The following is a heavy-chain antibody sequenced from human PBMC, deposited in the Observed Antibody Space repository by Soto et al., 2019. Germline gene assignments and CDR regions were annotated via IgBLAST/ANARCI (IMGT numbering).Heavy chain of an antibody. V-gene: IGHV4-61*01. Sequence: SETLSLTCTVSGGSVSSDTHYWSWIRQPPGKRLEWIAFIYSSGSTNYNPSLKSRVTMSVDTSKNQFSLKLRSVIVADTAVYHCARFVRSCSGTTCYTRADVWGQGTTVTVS. D-gene: IGHD2-2*02. CDR3: ARFVRSCSGTTCYTRADV. CDR1: GGSVSSDTHY. J-gene: IGHJ6*02. CDR2: IYSSGST.